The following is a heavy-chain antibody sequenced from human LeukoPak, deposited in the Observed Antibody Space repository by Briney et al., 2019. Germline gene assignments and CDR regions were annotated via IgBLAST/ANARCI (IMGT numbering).Heavy chain of an antibody. CDR2: ISGSGGST. CDR3: ANPGKGSGSYYAFDY. J-gene: IGHJ4*02. V-gene: IGHV3-23*01. Sequence: GGSLRLSCAASGFTFSSYSMNWVRQAPGKGLEWVSAISGSGGSTYYADSVKGRFTISRDNSKNTLYLQMNSLRAEDTAVYYCANPGKGSGSYYAFDYWGQGTLVTVSS. CDR1: GFTFSSYS. D-gene: IGHD3-10*01.